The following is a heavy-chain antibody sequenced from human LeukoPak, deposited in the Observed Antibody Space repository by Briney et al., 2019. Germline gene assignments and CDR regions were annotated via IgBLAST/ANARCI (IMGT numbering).Heavy chain of an antibody. V-gene: IGHV4-4*02. CDR3: GAGDSYYFDY. CDR2: VYHSGST. D-gene: IGHD4-17*01. Sequence: GSLRLSCEGSGFTFSNYWMSWVRQPPGKGLEWIGEVYHSGSTNYNPSLKSRVTISIDKSNNQFSLKLSSVTAADTAVYYCGAGDSYYFDYWGQGTLVTVSS. J-gene: IGHJ4*02. CDR1: GFTFSNYW.